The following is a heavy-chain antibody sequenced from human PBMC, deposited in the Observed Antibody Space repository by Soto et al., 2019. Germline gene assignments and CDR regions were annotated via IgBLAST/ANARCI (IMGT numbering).Heavy chain of an antibody. D-gene: IGHD6-13*01. CDR3: ARDPGTEEIAAADNWFDP. CDR1: GGTFSSYT. CDR2: IIPILGIA. Sequence: ASVKVSCKASGGTFSSYTISWVRQAPGQGLEWMGRIIPILGIANYAQKFQGRVTITADKSTSTAYMELSSLRSEDTAVYYCARDPGTEEIAAADNWFDPWGQGTLVTVSS. V-gene: IGHV1-69*04. J-gene: IGHJ5*02.